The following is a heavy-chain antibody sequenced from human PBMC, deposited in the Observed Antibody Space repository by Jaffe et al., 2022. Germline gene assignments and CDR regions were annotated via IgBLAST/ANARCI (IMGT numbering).Heavy chain of an antibody. Sequence: QVQLQQWGAGLLKPSETLSLTCAVYGGSFSGYYWSWIRQPPGKGLEWIGEINHSGSTNYNPSLKSRVTISVDTSKNQFSLKLSSVTAADTAVYYCAKDTYYGSGRRDYYYYYYMDVWGKGTTVTVSS. V-gene: IGHV4-34*01. CDR3: AKDTYYGSGRRDYYYYYYMDV. J-gene: IGHJ6*03. D-gene: IGHD3-10*01. CDR1: GGSFSGYY. CDR2: INHSGST.